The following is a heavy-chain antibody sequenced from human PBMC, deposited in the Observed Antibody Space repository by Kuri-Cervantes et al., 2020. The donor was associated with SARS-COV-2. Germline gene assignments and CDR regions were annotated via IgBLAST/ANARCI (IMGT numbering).Heavy chain of an antibody. CDR1: GFTFSHFG. CDR2: IRYDGNYK. J-gene: IGHJ6*03. D-gene: IGHD6-13*01. V-gene: IGHV3-30*02. CDR3: AKDLIAAADNDYFYMDV. Sequence: GESLKISCAASGFTFSHFGMFWVRQAPGKGLEWVAFIRYDGNYKTYADAVKGRFTISRDNSKNTLYLQMDNLRAEDRAVYYCAKDLIAAADNDYFYMDVWGTGTTVTVSS.